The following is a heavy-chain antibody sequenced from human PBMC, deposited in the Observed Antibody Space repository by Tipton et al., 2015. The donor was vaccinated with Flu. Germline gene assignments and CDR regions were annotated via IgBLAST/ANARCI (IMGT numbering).Heavy chain of an antibody. J-gene: IGHJ3*02. CDR2: MYTSGST. CDR3: ARVHFLYEILTGPYTGGAFDM. Sequence: TLSLTCTVSGGSMSSYYWAWIRQPAGKGLEWIGRMYTSGSTKYNPSLESRVTMSVDTSKNQFSLKLTSVTAADTAVYYCARVHFLYEILTGPYTGGAFDMWGHGTLVTVSS. V-gene: IGHV4-4*07. CDR1: GGSMSSYY. D-gene: IGHD3-9*01.